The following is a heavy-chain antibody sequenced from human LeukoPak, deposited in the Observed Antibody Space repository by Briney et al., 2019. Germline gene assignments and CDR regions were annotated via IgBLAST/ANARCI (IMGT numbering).Heavy chain of an antibody. CDR2: IGTASDT. D-gene: IGHD1-1*01. CDR1: GFTFSSFD. V-gene: IGHV3-13*01. CDR3: ARGPPRGKYYYMDV. Sequence: GGSLRLSCAASGFTFSSFDIHWVRQPTGQGLEWVSTIGTASDTYYPGSVEGRFTLSRDNAKNSLYLQMNSLTAGDTAVYYCARGPPRGKYYYMDVWGKGTTVTVSS. J-gene: IGHJ6*03.